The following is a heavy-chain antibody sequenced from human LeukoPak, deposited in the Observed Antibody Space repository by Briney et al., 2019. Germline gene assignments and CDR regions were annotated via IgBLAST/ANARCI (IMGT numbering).Heavy chain of an antibody. CDR1: GGTFSSYA. Sequence: SVKVSCKASGGTFSSYANSWVRQAPGQGLEWMGRIIPILGIANYAQKFQGRVTITADKSTSTAYMELSSLRSEDTAVYYCARDQEGVAAADYWGQGTLVTVSS. CDR3: ARDQEGVAAADY. D-gene: IGHD6-13*01. V-gene: IGHV1-69*04. J-gene: IGHJ4*02. CDR2: IIPILGIA.